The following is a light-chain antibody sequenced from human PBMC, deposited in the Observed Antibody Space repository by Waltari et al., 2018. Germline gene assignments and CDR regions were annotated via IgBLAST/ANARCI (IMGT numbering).Light chain of an antibody. CDR1: QSIGRS. CDR2: GTS. Sequence: EIVLTQSPGTLSLSPGERATLSCRASQSIGRSFAWYQQKAGQPPRLLIYGTSNRATGIPDRFSGGGSATDFSLTISILEPEGVAMYYCQHYVSLPVTFGQGTKVEIK. CDR3: QHYVSLPVT. V-gene: IGKV3-20*01. J-gene: IGKJ1*01.